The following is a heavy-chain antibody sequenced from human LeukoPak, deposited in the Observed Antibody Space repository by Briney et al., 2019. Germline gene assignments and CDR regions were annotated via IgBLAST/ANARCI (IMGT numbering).Heavy chain of an antibody. CDR1: GGSVSSNNYY. V-gene: IGHV4-39*01. J-gene: IGHJ2*01. D-gene: IGHD4-17*01. CDR2: VFYSGTT. CDR3: ARLARSTRDYSWHFDP. Sequence: PSETLSLTCTVSGGSVSSNNYYWTWLRQPPGMGLQWIGTVFYSGTTYYNPSLKSRATTSVDTSKNQFSLKLSSVTVADMAVYYCARLARSTRDYSWHFDPWGRGTLVTVSS.